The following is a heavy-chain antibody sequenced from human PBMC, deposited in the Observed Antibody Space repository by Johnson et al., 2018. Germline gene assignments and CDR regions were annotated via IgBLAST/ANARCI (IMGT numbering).Heavy chain of an antibody. CDR3: EKEGGGTRRSHGAFDV. CDR1: GFSFSGYI. D-gene: IGHD3-16*01. CDR2: MSGDGSEK. V-gene: IGHV3-30*09. J-gene: IGHJ3*01. Sequence: QVQLVESGGGVVQPGTSLRLSCAASGFSFSGYIMHWVRQVPGKGLEWVAAMSGDGSEKYYVDSVKGRPVISGDNSKNTLYLQMNSLSLDDTAVYYWEKEGGGTRRSHGAFDVWGLGTMVIVSS.